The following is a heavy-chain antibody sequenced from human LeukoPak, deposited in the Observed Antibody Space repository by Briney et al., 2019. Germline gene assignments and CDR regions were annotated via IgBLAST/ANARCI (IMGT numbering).Heavy chain of an antibody. Sequence: PSETLSLNCSVYGGSFSGFYWIWLRHPPGKGLEGIGEITHSKSTNYNPSHKSRVTISVDTSKNQFSLKLSSVTAADTAVYYCARGNFYIAAAGTRWFDPWGQGTLVTVSS. D-gene: IGHD6-13*01. CDR2: ITHSKST. CDR1: GGSFSGFY. V-gene: IGHV4-34*01. J-gene: IGHJ5*02. CDR3: ARGNFYIAAAGTRWFDP.